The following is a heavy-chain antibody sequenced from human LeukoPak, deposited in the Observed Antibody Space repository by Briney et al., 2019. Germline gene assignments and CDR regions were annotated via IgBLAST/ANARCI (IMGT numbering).Heavy chain of an antibody. V-gene: IGHV4-39*07. Sequence: SETLSLTCTVSGGCISSSSYYWGWIRQPPGKGLEWIGSMYSSGSTYYNPSLKSRVTISVDTSKNQFSLKLSSVTAADTAVYYCARSGSGYLRYYFDYWGQGTLVTVSS. CDR2: MYSSGST. J-gene: IGHJ4*02. CDR3: ARSGSGYLRYYFDY. D-gene: IGHD5-12*01. CDR1: GGCISSSSYY.